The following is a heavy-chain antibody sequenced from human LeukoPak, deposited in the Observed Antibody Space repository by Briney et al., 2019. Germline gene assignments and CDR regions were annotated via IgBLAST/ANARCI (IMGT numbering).Heavy chain of an antibody. CDR3: ARGDYDILTGLDECFDL. CDR2: IYYSGST. D-gene: IGHD3-9*01. V-gene: IGHV4-59*01. Sequence: SETLSLTCTVSGGSISSYYWSWIRQPPGKGLEWIGYIYYSGSTNYNPSLKSRVTISVDTSKNQFSLKLSSVTAADTAVYYCARGDYDILTGLDECFDLWGRGTLVTVSS. CDR1: GGSISSYY. J-gene: IGHJ2*01.